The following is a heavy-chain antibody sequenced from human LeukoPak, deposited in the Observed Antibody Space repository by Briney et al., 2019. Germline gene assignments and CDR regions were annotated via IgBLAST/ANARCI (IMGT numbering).Heavy chain of an antibody. CDR2: ISGSGGST. Sequence: PGGSLRLSCSASGFTFSSYAMSWVRHAPGKGLEWVSAISGSGGSTYYADSVKGRFTISRDNSKNTLYLQMNSLSAEDTAVSYCAKFDSSSFYFDYWGQGHLVTVSS. D-gene: IGHD6-6*01. V-gene: IGHV3-23*01. CDR3: AKFDSSSFYFDY. CDR1: GFTFSSYA. J-gene: IGHJ4*02.